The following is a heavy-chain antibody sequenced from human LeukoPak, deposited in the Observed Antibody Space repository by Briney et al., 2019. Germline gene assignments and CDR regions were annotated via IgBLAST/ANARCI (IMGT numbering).Heavy chain of an antibody. D-gene: IGHD6-19*01. V-gene: IGHV3-23*01. Sequence: GGSLILSCAASGFTFSSYAMSWVRPAPGKGLEWVSAISGSGGSTYYADSVKGRFTISRDNSKNTLYLQMNSLRAEDTAVYYCAKDGLSSGWYWGQGTLVTVSS. CDR3: AKDGLSSGWY. J-gene: IGHJ4*02. CDR2: ISGSGGST. CDR1: GFTFSSYA.